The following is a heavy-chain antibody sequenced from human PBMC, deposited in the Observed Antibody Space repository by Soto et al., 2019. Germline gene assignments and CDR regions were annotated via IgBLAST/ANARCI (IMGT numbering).Heavy chain of an antibody. CDR3: ARDSLGGAAAGQYYYGMDV. D-gene: IGHD6-13*01. J-gene: IGHJ6*02. CDR1: GGSISSGGYY. CDR2: IYYSGST. V-gene: IGHV4-31*02. Sequence: SETLSLTCTVSGGSISSGGYYWSWIRQHAGKGLEWIGYIYYSGSTYYNPSLKSRVTISVDTSKNQFSLKLSSVTAADTAVYYCARDSLGGAAAGQYYYGMDVWGQGTTVTVSS.